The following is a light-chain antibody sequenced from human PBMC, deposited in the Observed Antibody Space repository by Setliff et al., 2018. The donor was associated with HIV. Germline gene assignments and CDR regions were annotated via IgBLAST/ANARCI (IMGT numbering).Light chain of an antibody. CDR1: SSDVGGYNY. CDR2: DVS. CDR3: CSYAGSYAFV. V-gene: IGLV2-11*01. J-gene: IGLJ1*01. Sequence: QSALTQPRSVSGSPGQSVTISCTGTSSDVGGYNYVSWYQQHPGKAPKLMIYDVSKRPSGVPDRFSGSKSRNTASLTISGLQAEDEADYYCCSYAGSYAFVFGTGTKGTVL.